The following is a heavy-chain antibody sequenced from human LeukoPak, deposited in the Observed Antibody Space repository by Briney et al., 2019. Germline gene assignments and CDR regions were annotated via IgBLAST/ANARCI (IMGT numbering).Heavy chain of an antibody. CDR1: GGTFSSYA. CDR3: ARDSRYDSSGYYYWFDP. CDR2: IIPIFGTA. V-gene: IGHV1-69*13. Sequence: GASVTVSCKASGGTFSSYAISWVRQAPGQGLEWMGGIIPIFGTANYAQKFQGRVTITADESTSTAYMELSSLRSEDTAVYYCARDSRYDSSGYYYWFDPWGQGTLVTVSS. J-gene: IGHJ5*02. D-gene: IGHD3-22*01.